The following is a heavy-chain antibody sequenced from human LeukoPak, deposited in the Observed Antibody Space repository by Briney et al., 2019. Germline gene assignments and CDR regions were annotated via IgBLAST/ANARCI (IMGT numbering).Heavy chain of an antibody. V-gene: IGHV4-39*07. CDR1: GDSISSSSYH. J-gene: IGHJ4*02. D-gene: IGHD6-13*01. CDR2: IYYSGSA. CDR3: ASAEPRGIIWYPY. Sequence: SETLSLTCTVSGDSISSSSYHWGWIRQPPGKGLAWVATIYYSGSAYYNPSLKGRVTMSVDKSKNQFSLKLTSVTAADTAVYYCASAEPRGIIWYPYWGQGTLVTVSS.